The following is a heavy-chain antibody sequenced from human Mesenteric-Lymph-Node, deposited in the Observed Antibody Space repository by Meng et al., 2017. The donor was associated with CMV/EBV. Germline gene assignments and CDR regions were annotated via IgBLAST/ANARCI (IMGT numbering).Heavy chain of an antibody. D-gene: IGHD3/OR15-3a*01. Sequence: SGFTVSTNHVSWVRQATGKGLEWVSVIDKRGSTYDADSVKGRFTISRDNSKKTLYLHMSSLRVEDTAVYYCAKDHDPWTGYSFFDYWGQGNLVTVSS. V-gene: IGHV3-66*01. CDR1: GFTVSTNH. CDR3: AKDHDPWTGYSFFDY. J-gene: IGHJ4*02. CDR2: IDKRGST.